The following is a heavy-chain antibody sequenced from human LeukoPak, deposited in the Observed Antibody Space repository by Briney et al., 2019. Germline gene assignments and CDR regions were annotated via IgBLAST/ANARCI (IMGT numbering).Heavy chain of an antibody. CDR3: ARVQAGKWDFDY. J-gene: IGHJ4*02. Sequence: WGSLRLSCAASGFAFNTYSMNWVRQAPGKGLEWVSYIRSDSSIIYYADSVKGRFTMSRDNGKNSLYLQMNSLRVEDTAVYFCARVQAGKWDFDYWGQGTLVTVSS. V-gene: IGHV3-48*01. CDR2: IRSDSSII. CDR1: GFAFNTYS. D-gene: IGHD2-8*01.